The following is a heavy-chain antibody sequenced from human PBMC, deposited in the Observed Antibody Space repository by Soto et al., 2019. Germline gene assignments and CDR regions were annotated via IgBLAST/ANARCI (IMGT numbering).Heavy chain of an antibody. Sequence: QVQLVQSGGEVKKPGASVRVSCKSSGYSFTNYGISWVRQAPGHGLEWMGWINAYNGNTKYAQKVQGRVTMTTDTATSTAYMELRSLRSDDTAVYYCARVYSSSSPGYDWGQGTLVTVSS. D-gene: IGHD6-6*01. J-gene: IGHJ4*02. CDR3: ARVYSSSSPGYD. CDR2: INAYNGNT. CDR1: GYSFTNYG. V-gene: IGHV1-18*04.